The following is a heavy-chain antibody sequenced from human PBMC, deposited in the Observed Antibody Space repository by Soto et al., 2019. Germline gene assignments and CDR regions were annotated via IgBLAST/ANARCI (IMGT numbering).Heavy chain of an antibody. Sequence: ASVKVSCKVSGYTLTELSMHWVRQAPGKGLEWMGGFDPEDGETIYAQKFQGRVTMTEDTSTDTAYMELSSLRSEDTAVYYCVTVGGNRYYYYYYGMDVWGQGTTVTVSS. CDR1: GYTLTELS. CDR3: VTVGGNRYYYYYYGMDV. CDR2: FDPEDGET. D-gene: IGHD2-15*01. J-gene: IGHJ6*02. V-gene: IGHV1-24*01.